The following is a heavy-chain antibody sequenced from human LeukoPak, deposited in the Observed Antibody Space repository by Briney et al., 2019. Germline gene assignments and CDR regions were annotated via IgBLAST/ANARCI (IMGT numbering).Heavy chain of an antibody. CDR3: ARDTDGGSAIDY. CDR1: GFTVSSNY. D-gene: IGHD1-26*01. V-gene: IGHV3-33*08. CDR2: IWYDGSNK. J-gene: IGHJ4*02. Sequence: GGSLRLSCAASGFTVSSNYMSWVRQAPGKGLEWVAVIWYDGSNKYYADSVKGRFTISRDNSKNTLYLQMNSLRAEDTAVYYCARDTDGGSAIDYWGQGTLVTVSS.